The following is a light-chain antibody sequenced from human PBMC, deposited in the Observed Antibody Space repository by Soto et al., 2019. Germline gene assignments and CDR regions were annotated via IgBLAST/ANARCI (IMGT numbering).Light chain of an antibody. V-gene: IGLV7-46*01. J-gene: IGLJ1*01. CDR2: DTN. Sequence: QAVVTQEPSLTVAPGGTGTRTCCSSTGAVTSAHYPYWFQQKPGQAPRTLIYDTNNKDSWTPARFSGSLLGGQAALTLSGAQPEDEAEYFCLLLYRGNRRVFGAGTKLTDL. CDR1: TGAVTSAHY. CDR3: LLLYRGNRRV.